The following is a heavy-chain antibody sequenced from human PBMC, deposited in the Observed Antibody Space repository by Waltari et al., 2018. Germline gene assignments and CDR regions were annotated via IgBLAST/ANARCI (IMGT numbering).Heavy chain of an antibody. CDR2: INPSGGST. Sequence: QVQLVQSGAEVKKPGASVKVSCKASGYTFTSYYMHWVRQAPGQGLEWMGIINPSGGSTSDAQKFQGRVTMTRDTATSTVYMELSSLRSEDTAVYYCARRSGEYYDFWIYFDYWGQGTLVTVSS. D-gene: IGHD3-3*01. V-gene: IGHV1-46*01. CDR1: GYTFTSYY. CDR3: ARRSGEYYDFWIYFDY. J-gene: IGHJ4*02.